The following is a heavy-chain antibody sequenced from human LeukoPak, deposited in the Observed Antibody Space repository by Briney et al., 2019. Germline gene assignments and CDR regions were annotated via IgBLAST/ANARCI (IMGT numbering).Heavy chain of an antibody. J-gene: IGHJ4*02. CDR2: ISGSGGDA. V-gene: IGHV3-23*01. CDR3: AKSRYSSASYYFDY. CDR1: GLTFINCG. Sequence: GGSLRLSCAASGLTFINCGMSWVRQAPGKGLEWISSISGSGGDAYYADSVKGRFTISRDNSKNTLYLQMSSLRAEDTAMYYCAKSRYSSASYYFDYWGQGSLVTVSS. D-gene: IGHD6-19*01.